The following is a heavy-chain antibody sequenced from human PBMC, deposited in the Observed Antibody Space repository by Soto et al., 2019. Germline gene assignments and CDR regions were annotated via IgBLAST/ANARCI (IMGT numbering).Heavy chain of an antibody. Sequence: SETLSLTCAVYGGSFSGYYWSWIRQPPGKGLEWIGEINHSGSTNYNPSLKSRVTISVDTSKNQFSLKLSSVTAADTAVYYCAREPEAAGAKVNWFDSWSQGSLVTVSS. J-gene: IGHJ5*01. D-gene: IGHD6-13*01. CDR2: INHSGST. V-gene: IGHV4-34*01. CDR3: AREPEAAGAKVNWFDS. CDR1: GGSFSGYY.